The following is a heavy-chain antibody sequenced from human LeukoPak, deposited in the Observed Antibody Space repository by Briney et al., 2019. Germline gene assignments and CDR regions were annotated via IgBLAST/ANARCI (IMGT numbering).Heavy chain of an antibody. CDR1: GDSVSSNSAA. CDR2: TKNRSKWFN. Sequence: SQTLSLACAISGDSVSSNSAAWHWIRQSPSRGLEWLGRTKNRSKWFNDYAASVKSRITINADTSKNQFSLQLNSVSPEDTAVYYCVRGNYYAFHIWGQGTTVTVSS. CDR3: VRGNYYAFHI. V-gene: IGHV6-1*01. J-gene: IGHJ3*02. D-gene: IGHD3-22*01.